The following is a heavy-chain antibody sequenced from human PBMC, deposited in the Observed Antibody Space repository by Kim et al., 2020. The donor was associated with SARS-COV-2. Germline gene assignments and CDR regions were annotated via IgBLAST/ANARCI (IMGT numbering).Heavy chain of an antibody. D-gene: IGHD2-2*01. Sequence: GGSLRLSCAASGFTFSSYAMSWVRQAPGKGLEWVSAISGSGGSTYYADSVKGRFTISRDNSKNTLYLQMNSLRAEDTAVYYCAKDLGYCSSTSCYQYYFDYWGQGTLVTVSS. CDR3: AKDLGYCSSTSCYQYYFDY. J-gene: IGHJ4*02. V-gene: IGHV3-23*01. CDR2: ISGSGGST. CDR1: GFTFSSYA.